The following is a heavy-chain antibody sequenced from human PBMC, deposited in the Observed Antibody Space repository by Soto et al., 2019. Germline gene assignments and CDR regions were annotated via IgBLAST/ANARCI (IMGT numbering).Heavy chain of an antibody. D-gene: IGHD6-6*01. CDR3: ARGARRSTRPDSGWFDP. V-gene: IGHV1-2*02. Sequence: ASVKVSCKASGYNFIGYYINWVRQAPGQGLEWMGWINPNSAGTNYAQKFQGRVTMTRDTSIYTAYMELSRLGSDDTAVYFCARGARRSTRPDSGWFDPWGQGTLVNVSS. J-gene: IGHJ5*02. CDR1: GYNFIGYY. CDR2: INPNSAGT.